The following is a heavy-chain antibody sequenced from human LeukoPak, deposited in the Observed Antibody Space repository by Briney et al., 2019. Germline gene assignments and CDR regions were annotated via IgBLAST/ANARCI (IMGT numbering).Heavy chain of an antibody. CDR2: INHSGST. J-gene: IGHJ6*03. Sequence: PSETLSLTCAVYGGSLSGYYWSWIRQPPGKGLEWIGEINHSGSTTYNPSLKSRVTISVDTSKKQLSLKMSSVTAADTAVYYCARPGDCSSTTCSGYMAVWGKGTTDTVSS. V-gene: IGHV4-34*01. D-gene: IGHD2-2*01. CDR3: ARPGDCSSTTCSGYMAV. CDR1: GGSLSGYY.